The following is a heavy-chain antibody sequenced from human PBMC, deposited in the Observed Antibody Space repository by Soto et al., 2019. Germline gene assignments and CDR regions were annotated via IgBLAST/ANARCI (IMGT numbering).Heavy chain of an antibody. CDR2: ISTYSGDT. D-gene: IGHD5-12*01. V-gene: IGHV1-18*01. CDR3: ARHHGPTTSENWFDP. J-gene: IGHJ5*02. Sequence: QVHLVQSGVEVKTPGASVKVSCQASGYTFFTYDISWVRQAPGQGLEWMGWISTYSGDTKYAQKFQDRVTMTTDTSTTTAYLELRSLRSDATAVYYCARHHGPTTSENWFDPWGQGTLVTVSS. CDR1: GYTFFTYD.